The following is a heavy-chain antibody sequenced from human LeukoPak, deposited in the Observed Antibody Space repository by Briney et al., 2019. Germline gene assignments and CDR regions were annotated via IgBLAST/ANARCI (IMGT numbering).Heavy chain of an antibody. D-gene: IGHD3-10*01. CDR1: GFTFSSYA. J-gene: IGHJ4*02. Sequence: GGSLRLSCAASGFTFSSYAMTWVRQAPGKGLELVAAISDSGGSTCYADSVKGRFTISRDNSKNTLDLQMNSLRAEDTAVYYCARDYGSRGSSSYPFDNWSQGTLVTVSP. CDR3: ARDYGSRGSSSYPFDN. V-gene: IGHV3-23*01. CDR2: ISDSGGST.